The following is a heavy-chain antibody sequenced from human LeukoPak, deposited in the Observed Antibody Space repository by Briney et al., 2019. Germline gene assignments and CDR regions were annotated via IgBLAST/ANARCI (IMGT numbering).Heavy chain of an antibody. CDR2: LSYDGSNK. V-gene: IGHV3-30*18. J-gene: IGHJ4*02. CDR1: GFTFSSYG. D-gene: IGHD6-13*01. Sequence: PGGSLRLSCAASGFTFSSYGMHWVRQAPGKGLEWVAVLSYDGSNKYYADSVKGRFTISRDNSKNTLYLQMNSLRAEDTAVYYCAKVTTGYSSSWSDYWGQGTLVTVSS. CDR3: AKVTTGYSSSWSDY.